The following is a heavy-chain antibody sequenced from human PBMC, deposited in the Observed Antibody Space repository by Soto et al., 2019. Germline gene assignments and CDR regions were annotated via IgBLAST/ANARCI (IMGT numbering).Heavy chain of an antibody. J-gene: IGHJ5*02. V-gene: IGHV4-31*03. D-gene: IGHD3-10*01. CDR1: GGSISSGGYY. CDR2: IYYSGST. CDR3: ARQRITMVRDNWFDP. Sequence: QVQLQESGPGLVKPSQTLSLTCTVSGGSISSGGYYWSWIRQHPGKGLEWIGYIYYSGSTYYNPSLKSRVTIXXDXSXXQFSLKLSSVTAADTAVYYCARQRITMVRDNWFDPWGQGTLVTVSS.